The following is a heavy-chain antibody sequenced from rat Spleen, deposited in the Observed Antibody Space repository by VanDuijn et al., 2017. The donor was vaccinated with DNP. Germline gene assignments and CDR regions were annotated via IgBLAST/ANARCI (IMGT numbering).Heavy chain of an antibody. CDR2: IIYFGSRT. Sequence: EVQLVESGGGSVQPGRSLKLSCAASGFIFSVYNMAWVRQTPKTGLDWVATIIYFGSRTYYRVSVKGQFTISRDNAKSTLYLQMDSLRSDDTATYYCARQRGDYFDYWGQGVMVTVSS. J-gene: IGHJ2*01. D-gene: IGHD1-11*01. CDR1: GFIFSVYN. CDR3: ARQRGDYFDY. V-gene: IGHV5-7*01.